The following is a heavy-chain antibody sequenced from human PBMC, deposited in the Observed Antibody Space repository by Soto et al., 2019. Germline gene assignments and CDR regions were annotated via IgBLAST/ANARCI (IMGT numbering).Heavy chain of an antibody. J-gene: IGHJ6*02. CDR2: ISAYNGNT. D-gene: IGHD2-2*01. CDR1: GYTFTSYG. V-gene: IGHV1-18*01. CDR3: ARDCISTSCPHYYGMDV. Sequence: QVQLVQSGAEVKKPGASVKVSCKASGYTFTSYGISWVRQAPGQGLEWMGWISAYNGNTNYAQKLQGRVTMTTDTSXSIXYMELRSLRSDDTAVYYCARDCISTSCPHYYGMDVWGQGTTVTVSS.